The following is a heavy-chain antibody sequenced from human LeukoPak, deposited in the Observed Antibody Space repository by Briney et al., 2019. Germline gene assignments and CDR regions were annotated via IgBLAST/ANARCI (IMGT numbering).Heavy chain of an antibody. J-gene: IGHJ4*02. CDR2: IYYSGST. Sequence: SETLSLTCTVSGGSISSSSYYWGWIRQPPGKGLEWIRSIYYSGSTYYNPSLKSRVTISVDTSKNQFSLKLSSVTAADTAVYYCASFGYCSSTSCQYYFDYWGQGTLVTVSS. CDR1: GGSISSSSYY. V-gene: IGHV4-39*01. CDR3: ASFGYCSSTSCQYYFDY. D-gene: IGHD2-2*03.